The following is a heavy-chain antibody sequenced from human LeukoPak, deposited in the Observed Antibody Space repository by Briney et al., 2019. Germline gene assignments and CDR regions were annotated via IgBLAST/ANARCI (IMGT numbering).Heavy chain of an antibody. Sequence: SGGSLRLSCAASGFTFSSYSMNWVRQAPGKGLEWVSYISSSSSTIYYADSVKGRFTISRDNAKNSLYLQMNSLRAEDTAVYYCAGGTIYYYYYMDVWAKGPRSPSP. D-gene: IGHD1-7*01. CDR1: GFTFSSYS. CDR3: AGGTIYYYYYMDV. CDR2: ISSSSSTI. J-gene: IGHJ6*03. V-gene: IGHV3-48*04.